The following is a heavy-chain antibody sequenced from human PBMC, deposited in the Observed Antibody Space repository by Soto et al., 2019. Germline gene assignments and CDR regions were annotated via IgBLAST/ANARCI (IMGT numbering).Heavy chain of an antibody. D-gene: IGHD6-19*01. V-gene: IGHV1-3*05. J-gene: IGHJ4*02. CDR2: INAGNGNT. Sequence: QVQLVQSGAEEKKPGASVKVSCKASGYTFTSYAMHWVRQAPGQRLEWMGWINAGNGNTKDSQKFQGRVTITRDTSASTADMKLSSLRSEDTAVYYCARGSGWYPPFDYWGQGTLVTVSS. CDR3: ARGSGWYPPFDY. CDR1: GYTFTSYA.